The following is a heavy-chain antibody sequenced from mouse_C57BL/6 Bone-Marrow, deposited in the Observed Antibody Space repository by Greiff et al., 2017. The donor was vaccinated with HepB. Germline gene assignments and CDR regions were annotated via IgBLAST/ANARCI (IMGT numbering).Heavy chain of an antibody. V-gene: IGHV3-6*01. Sequence: EVKVEESGPGLVKPSQSLSLTCSVTGYSITSGYYWNWIRQFPGNKLEWMGYISYDGSNNYNPSLKNRISITRDTSKNQFFLKLNSVTTEDTATYYCASPITTVVPFAYWGQGTLVTVSA. CDR1: GYSITSGYY. J-gene: IGHJ3*01. CDR2: ISYDGSN. D-gene: IGHD1-1*01. CDR3: ASPITTVVPFAY.